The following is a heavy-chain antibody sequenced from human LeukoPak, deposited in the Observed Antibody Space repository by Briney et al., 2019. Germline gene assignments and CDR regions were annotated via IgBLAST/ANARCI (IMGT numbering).Heavy chain of an antibody. CDR2: ISSSSSYI. J-gene: IGHJ4*02. V-gene: IGHV3-21*01. Sequence: PGGSLRLSCAASGFTFSSYSMNWVRQAPGEGLEWVSSISSSSSYIYYADSVKGRFTISRDNAKNSLYLQMNSPRAEDTAVYYCARDKSQSLAFYFFDYWGQGTLVTVSS. D-gene: IGHD3-3*02. CDR1: GFTFSSYS. CDR3: ARDKSQSLAFYFFDY.